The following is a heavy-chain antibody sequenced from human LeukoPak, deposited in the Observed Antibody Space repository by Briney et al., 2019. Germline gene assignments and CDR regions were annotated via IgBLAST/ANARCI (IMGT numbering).Heavy chain of an antibody. Sequence: PGGSLRLSCAASGFTFDDYGMHWVRQAPGKGLEWVSLISGDGDSTYYADSVQGRFTISRDNAKNSLYLQMNSLRAEDTAVYYCARDRRMDVWGKGTSVTVSS. V-gene: IGHV3-43*02. CDR3: ARDRRMDV. CDR2: ISGDGDST. J-gene: IGHJ6*03. CDR1: GFTFDDYG.